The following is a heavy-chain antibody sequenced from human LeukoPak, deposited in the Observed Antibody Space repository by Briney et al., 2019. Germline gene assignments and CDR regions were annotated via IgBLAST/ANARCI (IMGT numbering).Heavy chain of an antibody. CDR2: INHSGST. Sequence: SETLSLTCAVYGGSFSGYYWSWIRQPPGKGLEWIGEINHSGSTNYNPSLKSRVTISVDTSKNQFSLKLSSVTAADTAVYYCARHQFGLMDVWGKGTTVTISS. CDR3: ARHQFGLMDV. V-gene: IGHV4-34*01. J-gene: IGHJ6*03. CDR1: GGSFSGYY. D-gene: IGHD3-10*01.